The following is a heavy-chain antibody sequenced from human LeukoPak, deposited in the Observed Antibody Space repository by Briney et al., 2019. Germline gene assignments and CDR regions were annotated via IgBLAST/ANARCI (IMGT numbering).Heavy chain of an antibody. CDR3: ARGRNYYGSGRQRDPLDY. CDR2: IYYSGST. D-gene: IGHD3-10*01. V-gene: IGHV4-30-4*01. J-gene: IGHJ4*02. Sequence: SETLSLTCTVSGGSISSGDYYWSWIRQPPGKGLEWIGYIYYSGSTYYNPSLKSRVTISVDTSKNQFSLTLSSVTAADTAVYYCARGRNYYGSGRQRDPLDYWGQGTLVTVSS. CDR1: GGSISSGDYY.